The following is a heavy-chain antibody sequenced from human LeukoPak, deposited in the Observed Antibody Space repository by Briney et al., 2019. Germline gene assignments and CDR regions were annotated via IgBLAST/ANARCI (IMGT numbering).Heavy chain of an antibody. V-gene: IGHV3-30*03. CDR2: ISYDGSNK. Sequence: PGGSLRLSCAASGFTFSSYGMHWVRQAPGKGLEWVAVISYDGSNKYYADSVKGRFTISRGNSKNTLYLQMNSLRAEDTAVYYCARHWGGYYPLYNWFDPWGQGTLVTVSS. J-gene: IGHJ5*02. D-gene: IGHD3-3*01. CDR1: GFTFSSYG. CDR3: ARHWGGYYPLYNWFDP.